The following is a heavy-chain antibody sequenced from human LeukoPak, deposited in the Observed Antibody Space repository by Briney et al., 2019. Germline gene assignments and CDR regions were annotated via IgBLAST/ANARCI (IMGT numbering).Heavy chain of an antibody. D-gene: IGHD2-15*01. V-gene: IGHV3-30*03. Sequence: GGSLRPSCAASGFTFSSYGMHWVRQAPGKGLEWVAVISYDGSNKYYADSVKGRFTISRDNAKNSLYLQMKSLRAEDTAVYYCAGRWWFALRENWFDPWGQGTLVTVSS. CDR2: ISYDGSNK. CDR3: AGRWWFALRENWFDP. CDR1: GFTFSSYG. J-gene: IGHJ5*02.